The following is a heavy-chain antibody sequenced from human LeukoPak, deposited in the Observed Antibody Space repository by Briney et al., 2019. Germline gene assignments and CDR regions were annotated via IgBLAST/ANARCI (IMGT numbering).Heavy chain of an antibody. V-gene: IGHV1-46*01. CDR2: INPSGGST. CDR3: ARGPWYYDSSGYYHYFDY. J-gene: IGHJ4*02. D-gene: IGHD3-22*01. CDR1: GYTFTSYY. Sequence: GASVKVSCKASGYTFTSYYMHWVRQAPGQGLEWMGIINPSGGSTSYAQKFQGRVTMTRDTSTSTVYVELSSLRSEDTAVYYCARGPWYYDSSGYYHYFDYWGQGTLVTVSS.